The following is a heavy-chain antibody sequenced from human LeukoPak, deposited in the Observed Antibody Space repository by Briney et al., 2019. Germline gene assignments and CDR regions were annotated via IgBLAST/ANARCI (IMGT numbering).Heavy chain of an antibody. D-gene: IGHD1-26*01. Sequence: PSETLSLTCTVSGYSISSGYYWGWIRQPPGKGLEWIGSIYHSGSTYYNPSLKSRVTISVDTSKNQFSLKLSSVTAADTAVYYCARSYSGSAYYMDVWGKGTTVTVSS. J-gene: IGHJ6*03. CDR1: GYSISSGYY. V-gene: IGHV4-38-2*02. CDR3: ARSYSGSAYYMDV. CDR2: IYHSGST.